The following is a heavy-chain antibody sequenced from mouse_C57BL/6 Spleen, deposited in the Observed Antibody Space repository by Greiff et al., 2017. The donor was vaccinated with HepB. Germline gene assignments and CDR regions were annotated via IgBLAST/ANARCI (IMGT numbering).Heavy chain of an antibody. CDR2: IDPSDSET. CDR1: GYTFTSYW. D-gene: IGHD3-2*02. Sequence: QVQLQHPGAELVRPGSSVKLSCKASGYTFTSYWMHWVKQRPIQGLEWIGNIDPSDSETHYNQKFKDKATLTVDKSSSTAYMQLISLTSEDSAVYYCARDSSGYVGFAYWGQGTPVTVSA. V-gene: IGHV1-52*01. J-gene: IGHJ3*01. CDR3: ARDSSGYVGFAY.